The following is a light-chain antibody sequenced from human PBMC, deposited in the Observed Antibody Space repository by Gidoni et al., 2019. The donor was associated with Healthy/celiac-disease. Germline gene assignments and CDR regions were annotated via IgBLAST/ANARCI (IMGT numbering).Light chain of an antibody. CDR3: QAWDSTYVV. CDR1: KLGDKY. Sequence: ELTQPPSVSVSPGQTASIPCSGDKLGDKYACWYQQKPGQSPVLVIYQDSKRPSGIPERFSGSNSGNTATLTISGTQAMDEADYYCQAWDSTYVVFGGGTKLTVL. J-gene: IGLJ2*01. CDR2: QDS. V-gene: IGLV3-1*01.